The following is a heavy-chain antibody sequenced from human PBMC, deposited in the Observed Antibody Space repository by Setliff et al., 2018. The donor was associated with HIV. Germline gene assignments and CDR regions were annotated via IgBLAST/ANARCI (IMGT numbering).Heavy chain of an antibody. D-gene: IGHD2-15*01. CDR2: ISYDERNK. CDR3: AHDSRIAEYFQH. CDR1: GFTFSSYG. Sequence: GGSLSLSCAASGFTFSSYGMHWVRQAPGKGLEWVAVISYDERNKYYADSVKGRFTISRDNSKKTLYLQMSSLRAEDTALYYCAHDSRIAEYFQHWGQGTLITVSS. V-gene: IGHV3-30*18. J-gene: IGHJ1*01.